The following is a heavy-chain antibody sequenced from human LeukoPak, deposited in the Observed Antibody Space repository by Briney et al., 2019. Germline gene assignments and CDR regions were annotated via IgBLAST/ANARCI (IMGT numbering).Heavy chain of an antibody. CDR1: GFTFSSYE. CDR2: ISSSGRTI. D-gene: IGHD6-13*01. V-gene: IGHV3-48*03. CDR3: ARRAIAEGFDY. Sequence: GGSLRLSCAVSGFTFSSYEMNWVRQAPGKGLEWVSYISSSGRTIYYADSVKGRFTISRDSTKNSLDLQMNSLRVEDRAVYYCARRAIAEGFDYWGQGTLVTVSS. J-gene: IGHJ4*02.